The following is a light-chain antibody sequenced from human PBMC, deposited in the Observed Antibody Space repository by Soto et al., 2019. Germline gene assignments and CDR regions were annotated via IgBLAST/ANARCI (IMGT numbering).Light chain of an antibody. V-gene: IGLV2-11*01. CDR3: CSYAGSYNIYL. CDR2: DVF. Sequence: QSVQTQPRSVSLSPGQSVTISCTGTSSDVGYYNYVSWYQRHPGKAPKLMIYDVFKRPSGVPDRFSGSKSGNTASLTISGLQAEDEGDYYCCSYAGSYNIYLFGTGTKVTVL. J-gene: IGLJ1*01. CDR1: SSDVGYYNY.